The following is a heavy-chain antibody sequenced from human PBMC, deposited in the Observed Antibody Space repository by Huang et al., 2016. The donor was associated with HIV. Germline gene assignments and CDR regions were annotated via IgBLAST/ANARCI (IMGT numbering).Heavy chain of an antibody. CDR3: ARGQGGYYYYYMDV. J-gene: IGHJ6*03. V-gene: IGHV4-34*01. CDR2: INHSEST. Sequence: QVQLQQWGAGLLRPSETLSLTCAVYGGSFSGYYGTGLRQPPGKGLEWIGEINHSESTNYNPSLKSRITTSVDTSRNQFSLTLTSVTAADTAVYYCARGQGGYYYYYMDVWGKGTTVTVSS. CDR1: GGSFSGYY.